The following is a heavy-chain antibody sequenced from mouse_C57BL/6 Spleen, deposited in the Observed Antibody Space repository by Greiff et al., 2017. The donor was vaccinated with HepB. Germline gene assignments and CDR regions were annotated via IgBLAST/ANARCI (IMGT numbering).Heavy chain of an antibody. J-gene: IGHJ2*01. CDR2: ISYDGSN. D-gene: IGHD1-1*01. V-gene: IGHV3-6*01. CDR3: ARAGYYGLYFDY. Sequence: VQLQQSGPGLVKPSQSLSLTCSVTGYSITSGYYWNWIRQFPGNKLEWMGYISYDGSNNYNPSLKNRISITRDTSKNQFFLKLNSVTTEDTATYYCARAGYYGLYFDYCGQGTTLTVSS. CDR1: GYSITSGYY.